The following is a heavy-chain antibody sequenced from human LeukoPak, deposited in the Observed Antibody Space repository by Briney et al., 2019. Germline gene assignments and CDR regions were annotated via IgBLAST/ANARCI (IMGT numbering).Heavy chain of an antibody. CDR1: GFTFSSYG. Sequence: PGGSLRLSCVASGFTFSSYGMSWVRQAPGKGLEWVSYVSATGYTTSYADSVKGRFTISRDNAKNTVFLQMNSLRAEDTAVYYCAELGITMIGGVWGKGTTVTISS. CDR3: AELGITMIGGV. D-gene: IGHD3-10*02. CDR2: VSATGYTT. V-gene: IGHV3-23*01. J-gene: IGHJ6*04.